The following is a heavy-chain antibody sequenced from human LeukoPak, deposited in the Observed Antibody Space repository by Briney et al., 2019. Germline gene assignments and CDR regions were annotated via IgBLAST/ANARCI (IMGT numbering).Heavy chain of an antibody. CDR3: ARVNSWTEEPDTGFDY. CDR2: IYYRSQWYN. CDR1: GDSVSSGSGG. V-gene: IGHV6-1*01. J-gene: IGHJ4*02. Sequence: SQTLSLTCDISGDSVSSGSGGWNWIRQSPSRGLEWLGRIYYRSQWYNDDAVSVKGRISINPDTAKNQFSLHLNSVSPEDTAVYYCARVNSWTEEPDTGFDYWGQGILVTVSS. D-gene: IGHD1-14*01.